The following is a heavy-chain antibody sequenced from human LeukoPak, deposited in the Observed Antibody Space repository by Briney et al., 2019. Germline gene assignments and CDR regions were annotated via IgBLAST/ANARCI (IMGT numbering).Heavy chain of an antibody. CDR2: ISSTGGTT. CDR3: ARARYDSSGYYPLGDY. Sequence: GGSLRLSCAASGFTFSSYAMSWVRQAPGKGLEWVSSISSTGGTTYYADSVKGRFTISRDNAKNSLYLEMNSLRAEDTAVYYCARARYDSSGYYPLGDYWGQGTLVTVSS. CDR1: GFTFSSYA. D-gene: IGHD3-22*01. V-gene: IGHV3-21*01. J-gene: IGHJ4*02.